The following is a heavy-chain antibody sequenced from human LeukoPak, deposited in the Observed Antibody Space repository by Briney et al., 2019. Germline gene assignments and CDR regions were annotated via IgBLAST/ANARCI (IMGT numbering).Heavy chain of an antibody. J-gene: IGHJ4*02. CDR3: ARQRCLGSSCHFDY. D-gene: IGHD6-13*01. Sequence: SATLSLTCTVSGGSIRNYYWSWIRQPPGKGLEWIGYIYYSESTNNNFSLKSRVTISLDTSKNQFSLKLSSVTAADTAVYYCARQRCLGSSCHFDYWGQGTLVTVSS. CDR2: IYYSEST. CDR1: GGSIRNYY. V-gene: IGHV4-59*08.